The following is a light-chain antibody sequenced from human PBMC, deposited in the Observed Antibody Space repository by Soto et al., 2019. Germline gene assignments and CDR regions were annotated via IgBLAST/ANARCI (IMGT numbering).Light chain of an antibody. CDR3: SSYTSSSTVV. Sequence: QSALTQPASVSGSPGQSITISCTGTSRDVGGYNYVSWYQQHPGKAPKPMISEVSNRPSGVSDRCSGSKSGNTASVTISGLQAEDEADYYCSSYTSSSTVVFGGRTKLTVL. V-gene: IGLV2-14*01. J-gene: IGLJ2*01. CDR2: EVS. CDR1: SRDVGGYNY.